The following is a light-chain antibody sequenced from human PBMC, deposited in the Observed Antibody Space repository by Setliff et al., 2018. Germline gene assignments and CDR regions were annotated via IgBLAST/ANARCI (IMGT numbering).Light chain of an antibody. CDR3: SAYTSSSTYV. V-gene: IGLV2-14*03. Sequence: QSVLTQPASVSGSPGQSITISCSGTIGDVGAYDFVSWYQHHPGKAPKLIIYDVTNRPSGVPNRFSGSKAGNTASLTISGLQAEDEADYYCSAYTSSSTYVFGTGTKVTVL. CDR1: IGDVGAYDF. J-gene: IGLJ1*01. CDR2: DVT.